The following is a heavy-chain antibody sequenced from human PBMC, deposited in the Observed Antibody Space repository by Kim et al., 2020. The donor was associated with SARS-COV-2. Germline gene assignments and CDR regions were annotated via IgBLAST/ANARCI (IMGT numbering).Heavy chain of an antibody. V-gene: IGHV4-4*02. Sequence: YTPSLKSRVTISVDKSKNQFSLKLSSVTAADTAVYYCASGYCSGGSCADYWGQGTLVTVSS. J-gene: IGHJ4*02. D-gene: IGHD2-15*01. CDR3: ASGYCSGGSCADY.